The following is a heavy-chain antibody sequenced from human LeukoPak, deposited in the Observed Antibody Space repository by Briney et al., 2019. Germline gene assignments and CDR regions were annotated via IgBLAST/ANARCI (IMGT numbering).Heavy chain of an antibody. CDR2: ISYDGSNK. CDR3: AIEDHQSSGWTDAFDI. J-gene: IGHJ3*02. D-gene: IGHD6-19*01. V-gene: IGHV3-30-3*01. Sequence: GGSLRLSCAASGFTFSSYSMHWVRQAPGKGREGVAVISYDGSNKYYADSVNGQFTISRDNSKNTMYLKMNSLRGEDTAVYYCAIEDHQSSGWTDAFDIWGQGTLVTVSS. CDR1: GFTFSSYS.